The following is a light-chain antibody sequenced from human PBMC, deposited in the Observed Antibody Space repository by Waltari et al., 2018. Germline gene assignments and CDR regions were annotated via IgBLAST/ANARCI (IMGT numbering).Light chain of an antibody. CDR1: QRISSY. J-gene: IGKJ4*01. V-gene: IGKV1-39*01. CDR3: QQTYTTPRT. Sequence: DIQMTQSPSSLSTSVRDRVAITCRASQRISSYLNWYHQKPGKAPKVLIYTASSLQSGVPSRFSGSGSGTDCTLTISGLQPEDFALDYCQQTYTTPRTFGGGTKVEIK. CDR2: TAS.